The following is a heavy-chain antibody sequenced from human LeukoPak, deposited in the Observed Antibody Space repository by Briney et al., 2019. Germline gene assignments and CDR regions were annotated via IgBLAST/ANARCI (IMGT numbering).Heavy chain of an antibody. V-gene: IGHV4-39*01. J-gene: IGHJ3*02. Sequence: TSETLSLTCTVSDGSISSSSYYWGWIRQPPGKGLEWIGSIYYSGSTYYNPSLKSRVTISVDTSKNQFSLKLSSVTAADTAVYYCARAPLKYYYDSSAFDIWGQGTMVTVSS. CDR1: DGSISSSSYY. CDR3: ARAPLKYYYDSSAFDI. D-gene: IGHD3-22*01. CDR2: IYYSGST.